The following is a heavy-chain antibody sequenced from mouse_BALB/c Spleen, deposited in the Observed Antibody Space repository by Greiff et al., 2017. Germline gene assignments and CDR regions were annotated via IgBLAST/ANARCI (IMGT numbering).Heavy chain of an antibody. CDR2: ISYSGST. CDR1: GYSITSDYA. J-gene: IGHJ3*01. Sequence: EVMLVESGPGLVKPSQSLSLTCTVTGYSITSDYAWNWIRQFPGNKLEWMGYISYSGSTSYNPSLKSRISITRDTSKNQFFLQLNSVTTEDTATYYCARHYGSSYEFAYWGQGTLVTVSA. V-gene: IGHV3-2*02. CDR3: ARHYGSSYEFAY. D-gene: IGHD1-1*01.